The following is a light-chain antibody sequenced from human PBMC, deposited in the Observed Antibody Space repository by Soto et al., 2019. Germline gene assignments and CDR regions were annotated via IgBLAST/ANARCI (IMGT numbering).Light chain of an antibody. V-gene: IGKV3-15*01. Sequence: EIVLTQSPATLSLSPGERATLSCRASQSVSRYLAWYQQKPGQAPRLLIYGASTRATGIPARFSGSGSGTEFTLTISSLQSEDFAVYYCQQYNNWPPTFGQGTKVDI. CDR2: GAS. J-gene: IGKJ1*01. CDR3: QQYNNWPPT. CDR1: QSVSRY.